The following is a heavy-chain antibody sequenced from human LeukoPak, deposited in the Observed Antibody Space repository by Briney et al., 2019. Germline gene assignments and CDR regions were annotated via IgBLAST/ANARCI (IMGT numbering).Heavy chain of an antibody. Sequence: ASVKVSCKASGYTFTSYGISWVRQAPGQGLEWMGWISAYNGNTNYAQKLQGRVTMTTDTSTSTAYMELRSLRSEDTAVYYCARARQLLWFGELYYYYMDVWGKGTTVTISS. D-gene: IGHD3-10*01. CDR2: ISAYNGNT. V-gene: IGHV1-18*01. CDR1: GYTFTSYG. CDR3: ARARQLLWFGELYYYYMDV. J-gene: IGHJ6*03.